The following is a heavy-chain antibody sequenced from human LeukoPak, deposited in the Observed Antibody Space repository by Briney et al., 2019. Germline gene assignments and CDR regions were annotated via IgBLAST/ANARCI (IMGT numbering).Heavy chain of an antibody. D-gene: IGHD2-15*01. J-gene: IGHJ3*02. CDR3: ARDDRLRAFDI. CDR2: INPNSGGA. Sequence: ASVKVSCKASGYTFTGYYIHWVRQAPGQGLEWMGRINPNSGGANYAQKFQGRVTMTRDTSISTAYMEVSRLISDDTAVYYCARDDRLRAFDIWGQGTMVLVSS. CDR1: GYTFTGYY. V-gene: IGHV1-2*06.